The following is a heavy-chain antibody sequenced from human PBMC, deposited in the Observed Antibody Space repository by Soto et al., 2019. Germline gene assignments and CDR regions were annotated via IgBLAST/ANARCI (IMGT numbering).Heavy chain of an antibody. J-gene: IGHJ4*02. CDR2: ISGNGGNT. D-gene: IGHD2-15*01. CDR3: ARGRSNRGGYSPVFDS. Sequence: EVQLVESGGGLVQPGGSLRLSCAASGFTFSSYAMHWVRQAPGKGLEFVSAISGNGGNTHYANSVRGRFTISRANSKNTLYLQMGGLRADDMAVYYCARGRSNRGGYSPVFDSWGQGTLVTGSS. V-gene: IGHV3-64*01. CDR1: GFTFSSYA.